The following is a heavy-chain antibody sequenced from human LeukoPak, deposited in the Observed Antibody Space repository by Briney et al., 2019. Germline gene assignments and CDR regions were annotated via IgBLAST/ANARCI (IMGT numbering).Heavy chain of an antibody. D-gene: IGHD4-17*01. CDR1: GFSFSSYW. CDR3: ARRRLKGKYSDDSYWYFDL. V-gene: IGHV3-7*01. J-gene: IGHJ2*01. Sequence: GGSLRLSCAASGFSFSSYWMSWVRQAPVKGLEWVANIKQDGSAKYDADSVKGRITSSRDNAKISVHLQMHSLRAEDTAVYYCARRRLKGKYSDDSYWYFDLWGRGTLVSVSS. CDR2: IKQDGSAK.